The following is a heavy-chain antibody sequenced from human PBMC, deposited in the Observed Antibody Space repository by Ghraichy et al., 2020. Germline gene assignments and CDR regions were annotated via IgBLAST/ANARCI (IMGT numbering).Heavy chain of an antibody. D-gene: IGHD1-26*01. CDR2: ISDSGDSI. CDR3: ARTALWEHEY. V-gene: IGHV3-23*01. Sequence: GGSLRLSCAASGFTFNNYAMTWVRQAPGKGLEWVSGISDSGDSIWYADSVRGRFTISRDNARGTLYVQMNSLRVDDTALYYCARTALWEHEYWGQGTLVTVSS. J-gene: IGHJ4*02. CDR1: GFTFNNYA.